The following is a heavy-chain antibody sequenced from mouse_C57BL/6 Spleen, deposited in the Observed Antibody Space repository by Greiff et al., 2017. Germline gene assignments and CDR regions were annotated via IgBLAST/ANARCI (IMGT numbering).Heavy chain of an antibody. J-gene: IGHJ4*01. CDR3: ARRYGSSSYYAMDY. Sequence: EVKLVESGPELVKPGASVKLSCKASGYTFTDYNMHWVKQSHGKSLEWIGYINPNNGGTSYNQKFKGKAKLTVNKSSSTAYMELRSLTSEDSAVYYCARRYGSSSYYAMDYWGQGTSVTVSS. D-gene: IGHD1-1*01. V-gene: IGHV1-22*01. CDR2: INPNNGGT. CDR1: GYTFTDYN.